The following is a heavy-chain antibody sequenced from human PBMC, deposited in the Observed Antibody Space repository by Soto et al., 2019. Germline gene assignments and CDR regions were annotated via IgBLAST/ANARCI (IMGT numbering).Heavy chain of an antibody. D-gene: IGHD3-10*01. Sequence: GGSLRLSCAASGFTFSNAWMSWVRQAPGKGLEWVGRIKSKTDGGTTDYAAPVKGRFTISRDDSKNTLYLQMNSLKTEDTAVYYCTTHLVLWLPYYLDYGCQGTLVTVSS. CDR2: IKSKTDGGTT. CDR3: TTHLVLWLPYYLDY. V-gene: IGHV3-15*01. CDR1: GFTFSNAW. J-gene: IGHJ4*02.